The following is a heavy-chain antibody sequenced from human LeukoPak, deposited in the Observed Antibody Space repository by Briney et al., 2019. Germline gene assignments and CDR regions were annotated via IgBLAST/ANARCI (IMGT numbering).Heavy chain of an antibody. V-gene: IGHV1-8*01. J-gene: IGHJ4*02. CDR3: AVHLPGDYLDR. Sequence: RASVKVSCKASEYTFNIYDINWVRQATGQGLEWMGWMNPDSGNTGFAQKFQGRVTMTRNTSITTACMELSSLRSEDTAVYYCAVHLPGDYLDRWGQGTLVTVSS. CDR2: MNPDSGNT. CDR1: EYTFNIYD.